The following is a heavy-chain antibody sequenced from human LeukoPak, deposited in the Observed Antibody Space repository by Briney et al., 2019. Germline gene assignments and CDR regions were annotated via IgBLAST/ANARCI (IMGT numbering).Heavy chain of an antibody. CDR3: TRDHCRGDNCPSFDY. Sequence: ASVKVSCKVSGFTLSELSMHWVRQAPGQGLEWMGWIGAYNGDTNYAQKFQGRVTMTTDTSTSTAYMDLRSLRSDDTAVYYCTRDHCRGDNCPSFDYWGQGTLVTVSS. CDR1: GFTLSELS. J-gene: IGHJ4*02. CDR2: IGAYNGDT. V-gene: IGHV1-18*01. D-gene: IGHD2-15*01.